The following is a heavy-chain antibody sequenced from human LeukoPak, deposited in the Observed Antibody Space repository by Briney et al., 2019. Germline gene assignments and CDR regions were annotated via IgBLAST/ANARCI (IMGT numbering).Heavy chain of an antibody. V-gene: IGHV1-8*03. J-gene: IGHJ4*02. CDR1: GYTFTSYD. Sequence: ASVKVSCKASGYTFTSYDINWVRQATGQGLEWMGWMNPNSGNTGYAQKFQGRVTITRDTSISTAYMELSSLRSEDTAVYYCARVPTLGYCSGSSCYRFDYWGQGTLVTVSS. CDR3: ARVPTLGYCSGSSCYRFDY. D-gene: IGHD2-15*01. CDR2: MNPNSGNT.